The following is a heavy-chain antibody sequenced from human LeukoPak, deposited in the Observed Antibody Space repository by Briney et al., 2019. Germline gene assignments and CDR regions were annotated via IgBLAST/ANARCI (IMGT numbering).Heavy chain of an antibody. CDR1: GGSFCDYN. CDR3: AGSIAARLDY. CDR2: INHSGST. V-gene: IGHV4-34*01. Sequence: SETLSLTCAVSGGSFCDYNWSRVRQPPGKGLEWIGEINHSGSTNYNPSLRSRVTISVDTSKNQFSLKLSSVTAADTTVYYCAGSIAARLDYWRQGTLVTVSS. J-gene: IGHJ4*02. D-gene: IGHD6-6*01.